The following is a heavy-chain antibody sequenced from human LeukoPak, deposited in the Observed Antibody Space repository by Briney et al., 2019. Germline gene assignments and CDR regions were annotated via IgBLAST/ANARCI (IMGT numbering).Heavy chain of an antibody. CDR1: GFTFSSYA. J-gene: IGHJ4*02. D-gene: IGHD2-15*01. Sequence: PGGSLRLSCAASGFTFSSYAIHWVRQAPGKGLEWVALISYDGSNKYYADSVKGRFTISRDNSKNTLYLQMNSLRAEGTAVYYCAKGASRVCSGGSCYSVDYFDYWGQGTPVTVSS. CDR3: AKGASRVCSGGSCYSVDYFDY. V-gene: IGHV3-30*18. CDR2: ISYDGSNK.